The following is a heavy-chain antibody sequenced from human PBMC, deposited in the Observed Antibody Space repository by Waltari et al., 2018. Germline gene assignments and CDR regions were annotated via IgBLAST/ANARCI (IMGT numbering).Heavy chain of an antibody. J-gene: IGHJ4*02. CDR2: ISYDGSNK. CDR1: GFTFSSYA. Sequence: QVQLVESGGGVVQPGRSLRLSCAASGFTFSSYAMHWVRQAPGKGLEWVAVISYDGSNKYYADSVKGRFTISRDNSKNTLYLQMNSLRAEDTAVYYCARLWYPPDFDYWGQGTLVTVSS. D-gene: IGHD6-13*01. CDR3: ARLWYPPDFDY. V-gene: IGHV3-30-3*01.